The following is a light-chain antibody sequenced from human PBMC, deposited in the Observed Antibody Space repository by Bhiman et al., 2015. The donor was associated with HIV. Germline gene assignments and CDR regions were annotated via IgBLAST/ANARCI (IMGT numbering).Light chain of an antibody. Sequence: SYELTQPPSVSVAPGKTARMTCGGNNIESKSVHWYQQKPGQAPVVVIYYDSDRPSGIPERFSGSNSGNTATLTISRVEAGDEADYYCQAWDNSILIFGGGTKLTVL. V-gene: IGLV3-21*01. CDR2: YDS. J-gene: IGLJ2*01. CDR3: QAWDNSILI. CDR1: NIESKS.